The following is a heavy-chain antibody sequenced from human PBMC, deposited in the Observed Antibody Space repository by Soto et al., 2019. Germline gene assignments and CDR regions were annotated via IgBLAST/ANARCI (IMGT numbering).Heavy chain of an antibody. Sequence: PGGSLRLSCAASRLTFSSYAMSWVRQAPGKGLEWVAIIRFDGSNEEYADSVKGRFTISRDNSKNTLYLQMNTLGAEDTAVYYCARDGIGGTVFRGYLDYWGRGTVVTVSS. V-gene: IGHV3-33*08. CDR1: RLTFSSYA. CDR3: ARDGIGGTVFRGYLDY. J-gene: IGHJ4*02. CDR2: IRFDGSNE. D-gene: IGHD1-7*01.